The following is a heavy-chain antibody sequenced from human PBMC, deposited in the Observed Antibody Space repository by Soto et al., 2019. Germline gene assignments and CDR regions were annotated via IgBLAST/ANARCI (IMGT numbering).Heavy chain of an antibody. CDR1: GLIFSSYA. CDR3: SRSTSNSGIYYYYGTDA. V-gene: IGHV3-23*01. D-gene: IGHD1-20*01. Sequence: GGSLRLSCAASGLIFSSYAMSWVRQAPGKGLEWVSVICRSGTETHYAESVKGRFTISRDNSKSTLFLQMNSLRAEDTAVYYCSRSTSNSGIYYYYGTDAWGQGTKVTACS. CDR2: ICRSGTET. J-gene: IGHJ6*02.